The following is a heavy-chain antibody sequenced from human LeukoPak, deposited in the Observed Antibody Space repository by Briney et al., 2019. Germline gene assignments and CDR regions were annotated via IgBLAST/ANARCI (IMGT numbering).Heavy chain of an antibody. D-gene: IGHD3-3*01. CDR1: GFTFSSYS. CDR2: ISSSSSYV. CDR3: ARDMGTGHYDFWSGYYKDYMDV. J-gene: IGHJ6*03. V-gene: IGHV3-21*01. Sequence: GGSLRLSCAASGFTFSSYSRNWVRQAPGKGLEWVSSISSSSSYVYYADSVKGRFTISRDNAKNSLYLQMNSLRAEDTAVYYCARDMGTGHYDFWSGYYKDYMDVWGKGTTVTVSS.